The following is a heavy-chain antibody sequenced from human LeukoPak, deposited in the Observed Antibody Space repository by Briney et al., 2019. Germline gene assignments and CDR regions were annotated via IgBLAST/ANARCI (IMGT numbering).Heavy chain of an antibody. Sequence: QAGGSLRLSCTVSGFTVSSNSMSWVRQAPGKGLEWVSFIYSGDTHYSDSVKGRFTISRDHSKNTLYLQMNSLRAEDTAVYYCARRAGAYSHPYDYWGQGTLVTVSS. CDR2: IYSGDT. CDR1: GFTVSSNS. J-gene: IGHJ4*02. D-gene: IGHD4/OR15-4a*01. V-gene: IGHV3-53*01. CDR3: ARRAGAYSHPYDY.